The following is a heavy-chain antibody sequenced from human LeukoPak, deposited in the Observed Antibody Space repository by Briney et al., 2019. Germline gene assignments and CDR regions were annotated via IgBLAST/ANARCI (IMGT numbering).Heavy chain of an antibody. CDR2: IWYDGSNK. D-gene: IGHD3-3*01. CDR3: AKDHYWSIDY. CDR1: GFTFTSYS. J-gene: IGHJ4*02. V-gene: IGHV3-33*06. Sequence: GGSLRLSCAASGFTFTSYSMNWVRQAPGKGLEWVAVIWYDGSNKYYADSVKGRFTISRDNSKNTLYLQMNSLRAEDTGVYYCAKDHYWSIDYWGRGTLVTVSS.